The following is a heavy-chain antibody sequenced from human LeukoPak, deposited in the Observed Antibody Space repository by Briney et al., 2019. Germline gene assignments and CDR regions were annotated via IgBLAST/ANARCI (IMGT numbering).Heavy chain of an antibody. J-gene: IGHJ4*02. CDR1: GFTVGGNY. CDR2: IYSGGTT. CDR3: ARGTLVAAAGEFDY. V-gene: IGHV3-66*01. Sequence: GGSLRLSCVLSGFTVGGNYMSWVRQAPGRGLEWVSTIYSGGTTYYADAVKGRFVISRDNSKNTLFLQMNSLRAEDTAVYYCARGTLVAAAGEFDYWGQGTLVTVSS. D-gene: IGHD6-13*01.